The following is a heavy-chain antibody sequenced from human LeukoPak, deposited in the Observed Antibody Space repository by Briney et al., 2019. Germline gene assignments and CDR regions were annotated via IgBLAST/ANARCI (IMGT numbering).Heavy chain of an antibody. D-gene: IGHD1-26*01. CDR1: GGSISSSSYY. Sequence: SETLSLTCTVSGGSISSSSYYWGWIRQPPGKGLEWIGEINHSGSTNYNPSLKSRVTISVDTSKNQFSLKLSSVTAADTAVYYCARGPSGSPTNQPMFDYWGQGTLVTVSS. CDR2: INHSGST. J-gene: IGHJ4*02. CDR3: ARGPSGSPTNQPMFDY. V-gene: IGHV4-39*07.